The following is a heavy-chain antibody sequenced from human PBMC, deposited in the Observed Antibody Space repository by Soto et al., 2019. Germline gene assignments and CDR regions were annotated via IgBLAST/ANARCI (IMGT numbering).Heavy chain of an antibody. Sequence: DVQLLESGGGLVQPEGSLRLSCAASGFTFSSYAMGWVRQGPGKGLEWVAVVSIGDSTHYADSVRGRFTISRDNSKNTLSLQMNSLTAEDTAVYFCAKHRGAGGHFDYWGQGALVTVSS. CDR3: AKHRGAGGHFDY. CDR2: VSIGDST. V-gene: IGHV3-23*01. CDR1: GFTFSSYA. D-gene: IGHD2-15*01. J-gene: IGHJ4*02.